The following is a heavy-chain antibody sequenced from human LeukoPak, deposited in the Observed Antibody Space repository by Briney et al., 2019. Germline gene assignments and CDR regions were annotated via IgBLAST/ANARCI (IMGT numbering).Heavy chain of an antibody. CDR1: GGSISSGSYY. J-gene: IGHJ5*02. CDR3: ARDSGLPPWFDP. Sequence: SQTLSLTCTVSGGSISSGSYYWSWIRQPAGKGLEWIGRFYTSGSTNYNPSLKSRVTISVDTSKNQFSLKLSSVTAADTAVYYCARDSGLPPWFDPWGQGTLVTVSS. CDR2: FYTSGST. V-gene: IGHV4-61*02. D-gene: IGHD3-10*01.